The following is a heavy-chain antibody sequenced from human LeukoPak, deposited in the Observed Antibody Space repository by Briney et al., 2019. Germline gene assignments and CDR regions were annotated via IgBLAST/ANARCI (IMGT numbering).Heavy chain of an antibody. D-gene: IGHD3-22*01. CDR1: GFIFSRYD. CDR3: AREGVFDSSGYNDALDI. Sequence: GGSLRLSCAASGFIFSRYDMSWVRQAPGNGLEWVANIKQDGSEKDYVDSVKGRFTISRDNSKNTLYLQMNSLRAEDTAVYYCAREGVFDSSGYNDALDIWGQGTMVTVSS. J-gene: IGHJ3*02. V-gene: IGHV3-7*03. CDR2: IKQDGSEK.